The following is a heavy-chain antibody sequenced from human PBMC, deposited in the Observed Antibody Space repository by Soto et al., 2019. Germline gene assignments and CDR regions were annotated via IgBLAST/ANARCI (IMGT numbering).Heavy chain of an antibody. CDR1: GGSISSGGYY. V-gene: IGHV4-31*03. J-gene: IGHJ6*02. Sequence: QVQLQESGPGLVKPSQTLSLTCTVSGGSISSGGYYWSWIRQHPGKGLEWIGYIYYSGSTYYNPSLKSRVTISVDQSKNHFSLKLSSVTAADTAVYYCARGGSSGWFPHYYYYYGMDVWGQGTTVTVSS. D-gene: IGHD6-19*01. CDR2: IYYSGST. CDR3: ARGGSSGWFPHYYYYYGMDV.